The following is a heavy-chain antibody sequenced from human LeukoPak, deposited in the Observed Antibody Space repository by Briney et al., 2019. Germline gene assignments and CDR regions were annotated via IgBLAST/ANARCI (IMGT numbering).Heavy chain of an antibody. D-gene: IGHD2-15*01. V-gene: IGHV3-21*01. CDR3: ARAGSGRHWVVEFEY. Sequence: PGGSLRLSCAASGFTFSSYSMNWVRQAPGKGLEWVSSISGSSSSIYYADSVKGRFTIFRDNAKNSLYLQMNSLRAEDTAVYYCARAGSGRHWVVEFEYWGQGTLVTVSS. J-gene: IGHJ4*02. CDR2: ISGSSSSI. CDR1: GFTFSSYS.